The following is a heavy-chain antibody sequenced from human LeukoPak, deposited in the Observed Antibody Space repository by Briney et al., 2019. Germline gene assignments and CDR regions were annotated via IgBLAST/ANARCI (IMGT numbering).Heavy chain of an antibody. V-gene: IGHV3-23*01. Sequence: GGSLRLSRAGSGFTFSSYEMNWLRQAPAKGLEWVSGISPSGDNKYYADVEKGRITRSRDNSKNTVYLQVISLTAEDTAVYYCAKDDASLRFGEWSQGTLVTVSS. D-gene: IGHD3-10*01. CDR3: AKDDASLRFGE. CDR1: GFTFSSYE. CDR2: ISPSGDNK. J-gene: IGHJ4*02.